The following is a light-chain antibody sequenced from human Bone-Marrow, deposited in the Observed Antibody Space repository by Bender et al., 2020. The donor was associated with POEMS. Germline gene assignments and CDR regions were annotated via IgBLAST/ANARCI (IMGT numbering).Light chain of an antibody. CDR2: NNS. CDR1: SSKFGSYP. Sequence: QSVLTQPPSASGTPGQRVTISCSGSSSKFGSYPVNWYQQLPGAAPKLVIFNNSQRPSGVPDRFSGSNSGTSASLAISGLLSDDEADFYCATWADSLTGWVFGGGTKLTVL. CDR3: ATWADSLTGWV. V-gene: IGLV1-44*01. J-gene: IGLJ3*02.